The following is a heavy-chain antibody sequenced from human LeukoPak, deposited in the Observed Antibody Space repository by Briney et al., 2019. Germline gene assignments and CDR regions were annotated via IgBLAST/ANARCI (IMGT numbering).Heavy chain of an antibody. CDR3: ADYGVSGVRNNFY. D-gene: IGHD3-3*01. CDR1: GLAFSSYA. V-gene: IGHV3-23*01. Sequence: PGGSLRLSCAASGLAFSSYAMSTVRQAPGKGLERVSTISVASNTFYADSVKGRFTISRDNSRNTVYLQMTSLRADDTAVYYCADYGVSGVRNNFYWGQGTLVTVSS. J-gene: IGHJ4*02. CDR2: ISVASNT.